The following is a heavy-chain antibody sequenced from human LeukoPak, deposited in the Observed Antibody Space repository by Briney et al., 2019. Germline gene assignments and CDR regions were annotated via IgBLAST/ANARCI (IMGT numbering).Heavy chain of an antibody. CDR1: GYTFTSYA. CDR3: AREGRVMGWYYFDC. Sequence: ASVKVSCKASGYTFTSYAMHWVRQAPGQRLEWMGWINAGNGNTKYSQKFQGRVTITRDTSASTAYMELSSLRSEDTAVYYCAREGRVMGWYYFDCWGQGTLVTVSS. J-gene: IGHJ4*02. V-gene: IGHV1-3*01. CDR2: INAGNGNT. D-gene: IGHD1-26*01.